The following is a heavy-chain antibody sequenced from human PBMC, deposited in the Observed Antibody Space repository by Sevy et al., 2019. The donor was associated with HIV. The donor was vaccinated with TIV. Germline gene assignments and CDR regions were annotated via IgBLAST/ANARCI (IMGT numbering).Heavy chain of an antibody. CDR2: ISYDGSNK. Sequence: GGSLRLSCAASGLTFSNYAIHWVRQAPGKGLEWVAVISYDGSNKDYADSVKGRFAISRDNSKNTLYLQMNSLRLEDTAMYYCAGASHMISFGGVIVIDGIDYWGQGTLVTVSS. V-gene: IGHV3-30*09. J-gene: IGHJ4*02. CDR3: AGASHMISFGGVIVIDGIDY. D-gene: IGHD3-16*02. CDR1: GLTFSNYA.